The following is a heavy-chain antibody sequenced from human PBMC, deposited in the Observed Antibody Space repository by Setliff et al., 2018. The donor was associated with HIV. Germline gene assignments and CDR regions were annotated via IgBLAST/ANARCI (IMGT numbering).Heavy chain of an antibody. D-gene: IGHD1-26*01. CDR1: GYTFTGYY. Sequence: ASVKVSCKASGYTFTGYYMHWVRQAPGRGLEWMGRINPNSGGTNYARKFQGRVTMTRDTSITTAYMELSRLRSDDTAVYYCGRGTRVGANDAFDIWGQGTMVTVSS. V-gene: IGHV1-2*06. J-gene: IGHJ3*02. CDR2: INPNSGGT. CDR3: GRGTRVGANDAFDI.